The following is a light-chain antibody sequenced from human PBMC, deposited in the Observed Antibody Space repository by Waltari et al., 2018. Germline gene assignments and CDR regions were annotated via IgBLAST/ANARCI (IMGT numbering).Light chain of an antibody. CDR2: EDD. Sequence: NFMLTQPHSVSESPGKTVTISCTVTSGSIAGKYVQGYQQRPGSAPTTVIYEDDQRPSGVPDRFSGSIDRSSNSASLTISGLKTDDEADYYCQSSDTSARWVVGGGTRLTVL. CDR1: SGSIAGKY. CDR3: QSSDTSARWV. J-gene: IGLJ3*02. V-gene: IGLV6-57*02.